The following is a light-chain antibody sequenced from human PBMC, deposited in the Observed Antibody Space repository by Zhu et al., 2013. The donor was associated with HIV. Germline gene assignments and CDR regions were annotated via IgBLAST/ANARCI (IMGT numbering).Light chain of an antibody. V-gene: IGKV1-39*01. CDR1: QGISSF. CDR2: DAN. Sequence: DIRLTQSPSFLSASVGDRVTITCWASQGISSFLAWYQQKPGKAPKLLIYDANTLQSGAPSRFSGSGSRTDFTLTISSLQPEDFATYYCQQSYNTPRTFGQGTKVEIK. J-gene: IGKJ1*01. CDR3: QQSYNTPRT.